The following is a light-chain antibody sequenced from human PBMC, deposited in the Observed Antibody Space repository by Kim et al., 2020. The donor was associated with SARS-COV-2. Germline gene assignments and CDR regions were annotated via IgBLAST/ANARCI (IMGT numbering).Light chain of an antibody. CDR1: QSVSSSF. J-gene: IGKJ3*01. CDR2: GAS. V-gene: IGKV3-20*01. CDR3: LQYCDSPFT. Sequence: EVVLTQSPGTLSLSPGERVTLSCRASQSVSSSFLAWYQQKPGQPPKLLIYGASSRTTSIPDRFSGSGSGTDFTLTISRLEPEDSAVYYCLQYCDSPFTFGRGTKVDIK.